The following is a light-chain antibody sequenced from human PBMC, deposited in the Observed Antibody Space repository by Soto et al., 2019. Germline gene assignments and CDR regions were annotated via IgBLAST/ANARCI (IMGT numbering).Light chain of an antibody. CDR3: QQSYRTPRT. J-gene: IGKJ2*01. V-gene: IGKV1-39*01. CDR2: AAS. CDR1: QSLSTL. Sequence: DIQMTQSPSSLSASVGDRVTISCRASQSLSTLLNWYQPKPEKAPKVLIYAASSLYSGVPSRVSGGGSGTDLPLTSSRRQPEDFANYYCQQSYRTPRTLGQGTKLEIK.